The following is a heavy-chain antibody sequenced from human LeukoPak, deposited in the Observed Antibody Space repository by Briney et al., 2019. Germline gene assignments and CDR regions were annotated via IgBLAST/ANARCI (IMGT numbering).Heavy chain of an antibody. J-gene: IGHJ4*02. CDR1: GYTFTNYG. CDR3: ARVGGSYLNYFDY. Sequence: ASVKVSCKASGYTFTNYGISWVRQAPGQGLEWMGWISAYNGNTKYAQKLQGRVTMTTDTATSAAYMDLRSLRSDDTAVYYCARVGGSYLNYFDYWGQGTLVTVSS. D-gene: IGHD1-26*01. CDR2: ISAYNGNT. V-gene: IGHV1-18*01.